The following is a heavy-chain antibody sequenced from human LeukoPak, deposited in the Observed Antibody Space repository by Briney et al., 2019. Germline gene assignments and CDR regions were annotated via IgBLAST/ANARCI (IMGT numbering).Heavy chain of an antibody. V-gene: IGHV3-21*04. CDR2: ISTSSSYI. J-gene: IGHJ3*02. Sequence: GGSLRLSCAASGFTFSSYNMKWVRQAPGKGLEWVSSISTSSSYIYYADSVKGRFTISRDNSKNTLYLQMNSLRAEDTAVYYCAKAPPPYCSGGSCFDAFDIWGQGTMVTVSS. CDR1: GFTFSSYN. D-gene: IGHD2-15*01. CDR3: AKAPPPYCSGGSCFDAFDI.